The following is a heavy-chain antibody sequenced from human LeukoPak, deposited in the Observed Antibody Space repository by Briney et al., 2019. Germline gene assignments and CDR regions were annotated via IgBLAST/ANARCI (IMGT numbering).Heavy chain of an antibody. D-gene: IGHD3-10*01. V-gene: IGHV3-23*01. CDR1: GFTFSNYA. Sequence: GGSLRLSCAASGFTFSNYAMRWVRQAPGKGLEWVSAISGSGGSTYYADSVKGRFTISRDNSKNTLYLQMNSLRAEDTAVYYCAKDMYYYGSGSSFDYWGQGTLLTVSS. CDR2: ISGSGGST. CDR3: AKDMYYYGSGSSFDY. J-gene: IGHJ4*02.